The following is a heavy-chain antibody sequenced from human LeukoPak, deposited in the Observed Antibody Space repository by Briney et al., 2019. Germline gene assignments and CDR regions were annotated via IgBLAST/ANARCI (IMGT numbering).Heavy chain of an antibody. J-gene: IGHJ4*02. CDR1: GFTFSNYG. V-gene: IGHV3-33*01. D-gene: IGHD3-3*01. CDR3: ARDFKSGYVDS. CDR2: IYDDGTKE. Sequence: GGSLRLSCAASGFTFSNYGMHWVRQAPGKGLEWVAVIYDDGTKEYFADSVKGRFTISRDNSKNTVLLQMNSLRAEDTAMFHCARDFKSGYVDSWGQGTLVTVSS.